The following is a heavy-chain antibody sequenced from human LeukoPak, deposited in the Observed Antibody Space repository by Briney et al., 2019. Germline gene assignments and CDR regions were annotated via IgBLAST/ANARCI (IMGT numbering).Heavy chain of an antibody. CDR1: GGSLSSGSYY. D-gene: IGHD1-26*01. V-gene: IGHV4-61*01. CDR2: IYYSGGT. J-gene: IGHJ4*02. CDR3: ARVRVGATFDD. Sequence: SETLSLTCTVSGGSLSSGSYYWSWIRQPPGKGLEWIGYIYYSGGTNYNPSLKSRVTISVDTSKNQFSLNLTSVTAADTAVYSCARVRVGATFDDWGQGTLVTVSS.